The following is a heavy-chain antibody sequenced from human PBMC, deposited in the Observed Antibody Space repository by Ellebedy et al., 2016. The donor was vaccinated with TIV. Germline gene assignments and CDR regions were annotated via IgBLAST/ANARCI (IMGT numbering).Heavy chain of an antibody. D-gene: IGHD6-13*01. J-gene: IGHJ5*02. CDR2: INHSGST. V-gene: IGHV4-34*01. CDR1: GGSFSGYY. Sequence: SETLSLXXAVYGGSFSGYYWSWIRQPPGKGLEWIGEINHSGSTNYNPSLKSRVTISVDTSKNQFSLKLSSVTAADTAVYYCARGSIAAAGRIWFNPWGQGTLVTVSS. CDR3: ARGSIAAAGRIWFNP.